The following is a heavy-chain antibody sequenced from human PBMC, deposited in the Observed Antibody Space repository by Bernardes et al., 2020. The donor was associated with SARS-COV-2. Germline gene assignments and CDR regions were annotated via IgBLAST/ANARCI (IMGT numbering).Heavy chain of an antibody. CDR1: GFTFSSYS. D-gene: IGHD3-10*01. J-gene: IGHJ5*02. Sequence: GGSLRLSCAASGFTFSSYSMNWVRQAPGKGLEWVSTISGSGGSTYYADSVKGRFTISRDNSKNTLYLQMNSLRAEDTAVFYCAGYGSGSYKWFDPWGQGTLVTVSS. V-gene: IGHV3-23*01. CDR3: AGYGSGSYKWFDP. CDR2: ISGSGGST.